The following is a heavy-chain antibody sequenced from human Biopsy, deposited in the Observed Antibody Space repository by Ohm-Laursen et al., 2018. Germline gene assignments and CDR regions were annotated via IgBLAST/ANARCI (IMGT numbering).Heavy chain of an antibody. V-gene: IGHV4-59*08. CDR3: ARNRSHPPPGSMDV. CDR1: GGSLSGYY. CDR2: IYYRGET. D-gene: IGHD3-16*02. Sequence: TLSLTCTVSGGSLSGYYWSWIRQAPGRGLEWIGLIYYRGETDYNPSLKSRVTISVDGSKNQFSLNLTSITAADPAGYYCARNRSHPPPGSMDVWGHGTTVFVSS. J-gene: IGHJ6*02.